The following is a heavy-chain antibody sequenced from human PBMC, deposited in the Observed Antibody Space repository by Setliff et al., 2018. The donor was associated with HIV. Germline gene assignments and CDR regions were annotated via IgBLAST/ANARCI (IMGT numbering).Heavy chain of an antibody. CDR3: ATGGGQSFDY. CDR1: GYTFTSYG. D-gene: IGHD1-26*01. J-gene: IGHJ4*02. V-gene: IGHV1-18*04. Sequence: EASVKVSCKASGYTFTSYGMNWVRQAPGQGLEWMGWTYIGATNYAQKFRDRLTVTTDTSTSTAYMELRSLSPDDTAVYYCATGGGQSFDYWGQGTLVTVSS. CDR2: TYIGAT.